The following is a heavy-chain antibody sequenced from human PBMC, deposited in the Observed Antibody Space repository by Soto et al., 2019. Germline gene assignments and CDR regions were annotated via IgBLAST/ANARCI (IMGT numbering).Heavy chain of an antibody. D-gene: IGHD6-6*01. V-gene: IGHV1-3*04. CDR1: GYAFTTYA. CDR2: INIGNGHT. Sequence: QVQLVQSGAEVKKPGASVKVSCMASGYAFTTYAIHWVHQAPGQRLEWMGWINIGNGHTKYSQKFQDRVTISRDTSASTVNMELTSLRSEDTAVYYCARVGSSYPTDSFAYWGQGTLVTVSS. J-gene: IGHJ4*02. CDR3: ARVGSSYPTDSFAY.